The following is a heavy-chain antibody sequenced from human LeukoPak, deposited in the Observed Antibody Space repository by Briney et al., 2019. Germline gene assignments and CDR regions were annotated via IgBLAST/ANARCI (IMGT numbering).Heavy chain of an antibody. V-gene: IGHV1-69*01. CDR2: IIPIFGTA. D-gene: IGHD2-15*01. CDR3: ARDGYCSGGSCYSHY. CDR1: GGTFSSYA. Sequence: VASVKVSCKASGGTFSSYAISWVRQAPGQGLEWMGGIIPIFGTANYAQKFQGRVTITADESTSTAYMELSSLRSEDTAVYNCARDGYCSGGSCYSHYWGQGTLVTVSS. J-gene: IGHJ4*02.